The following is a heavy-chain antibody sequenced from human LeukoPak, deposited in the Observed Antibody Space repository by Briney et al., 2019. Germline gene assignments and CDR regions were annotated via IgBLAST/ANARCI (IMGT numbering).Heavy chain of an antibody. CDR1: GFTFSSYA. J-gene: IGHJ4*02. Sequence: GGSLRLSCAASGFTFSSYAMHWVRQAPGKGLEWVAVISYDGSNKYYADSVKGRFTISRDNSKNTLYLQMNSLRAEDTAVYYCAKDGYKDNAADYWGQGTLVTVSS. CDR3: AKDGYKDNAADY. V-gene: IGHV3-30*07. CDR2: ISYDGSNK. D-gene: IGHD5-24*01.